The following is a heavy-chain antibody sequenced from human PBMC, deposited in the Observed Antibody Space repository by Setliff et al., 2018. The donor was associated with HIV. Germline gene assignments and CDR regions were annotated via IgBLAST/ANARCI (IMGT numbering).Heavy chain of an antibody. J-gene: IGHJ4*02. D-gene: IGHD6-13*01. CDR1: GYTFTNYY. V-gene: IGHV1-46*01. CDR3: ARGWDSTVDY. Sequence: AAVKVSCKASGYTFTNYYVHWVRQAPGQGLEWMGILNPSGDSTAYAQKFQGRVTMTRDTSTSNVYMELSRLRSEDTAVYYCARGWDSTVDYWGQGTLVTVSS. CDR2: LNPSGDST.